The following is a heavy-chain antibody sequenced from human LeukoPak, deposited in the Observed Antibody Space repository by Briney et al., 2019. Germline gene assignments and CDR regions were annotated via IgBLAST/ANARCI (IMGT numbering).Heavy chain of an antibody. CDR1: GFIFSSYA. CDR3: TRDQDRQLVLYGMDV. CDR2: ISYDGSNK. Sequence: GGSLGLSCAASGFIFSSYAMHWVRQAPGKGLEWVAVISYDGSNKYHADSVKGRFTISRDNSKNTLYLQMNSLRAEDTAVYYCTRDQDRQLVLYGMDVWGQGTTVTVSS. J-gene: IGHJ6*02. V-gene: IGHV3-30-3*01. D-gene: IGHD6-6*01.